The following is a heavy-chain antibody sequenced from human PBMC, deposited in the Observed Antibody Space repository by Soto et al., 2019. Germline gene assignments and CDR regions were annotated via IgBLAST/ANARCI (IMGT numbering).Heavy chain of an antibody. J-gene: IGHJ3*02. CDR1: GFTFSSYA. Sequence: LRLSCAASGFTFSSYAMSWVRRAPGKGLEWVSAISGSGGSTYYADSVKGRFTISRDNSKNTLYLQMNSLRAEDTAVYYCAKNLTIFGGGFDPLDIGGQGTIITVSS. CDR2: ISGSGGST. D-gene: IGHD3-3*01. V-gene: IGHV3-23*01. CDR3: AKNLTIFGGGFDPLDI.